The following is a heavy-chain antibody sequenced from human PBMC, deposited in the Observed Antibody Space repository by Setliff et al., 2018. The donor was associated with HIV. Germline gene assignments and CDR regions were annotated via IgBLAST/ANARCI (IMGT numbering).Heavy chain of an antibody. V-gene: IGHV3-7*03. CDR2: IKQDGSEK. CDR3: ARDLVWPYSSRWYDAFDI. J-gene: IGHJ3*02. CDR1: GFTFSSYW. D-gene: IGHD6-13*01. Sequence: SLRLSCAASGFTFSSYWVSWVRQAPGKGLEWVANIKQDGSEKYYVDSVKGRFTISRDNAKNSLYLQMNSLRAEDTAVYYCARDLVWPYSSRWYDAFDIWGQGTMVTVSS.